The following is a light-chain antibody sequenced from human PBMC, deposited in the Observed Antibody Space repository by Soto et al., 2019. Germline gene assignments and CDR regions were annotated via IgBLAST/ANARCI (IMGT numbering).Light chain of an antibody. CDR3: QQRSNWPPPTWT. J-gene: IGKJ1*01. CDR2: DAS. CDR1: QSVSSY. Sequence: EIVLTQSPATLSLSPGERATLSCRASQSVSSYLAWYQQKPGQAPRLPIYDASNRATGIPARFSGSGSGTDFTLTISSLEPEDFAVYYCQQRSNWPPPTWTFGQGTKVDI. V-gene: IGKV3-11*01.